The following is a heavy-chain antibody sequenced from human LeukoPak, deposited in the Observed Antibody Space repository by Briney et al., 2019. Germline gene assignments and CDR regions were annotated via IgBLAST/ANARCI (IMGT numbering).Heavy chain of an antibody. V-gene: IGHV3-30*02. Sequence: GSLRLSCAASGFGFGSYNMYWVRQAPGKGLEWVAFIRYDGSNKYYADSVKGRFTISRDNSKNTLYLQMNSLRAEDTAVYYCAKDNYDILTGYLNYFDYWGQGTLVTVSS. CDR1: GFGFGSYN. CDR3: AKDNYDILTGYLNYFDY. CDR2: IRYDGSNK. D-gene: IGHD3-9*01. J-gene: IGHJ4*02.